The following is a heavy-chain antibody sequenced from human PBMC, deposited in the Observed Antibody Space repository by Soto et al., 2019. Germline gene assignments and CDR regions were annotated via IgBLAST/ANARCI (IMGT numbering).Heavy chain of an antibody. Sequence: ASVKVSCKASGYTFSDYGIHWIRKAPGQRPEWLGWILCLNGRKEYSQKFQGRISLTRGTSASTAYRGFSRVGGEDKADYFCARGRHTSSEKPCYLDLQFWGPGSFVPVCS. D-gene: IGHD3-22*01. CDR1: GYTFSDYG. CDR2: ILCLNGRK. CDR3: ARGRHTSSEKPCYLDLQF. J-gene: IGHJ4*02. V-gene: IGHV1-3*01.